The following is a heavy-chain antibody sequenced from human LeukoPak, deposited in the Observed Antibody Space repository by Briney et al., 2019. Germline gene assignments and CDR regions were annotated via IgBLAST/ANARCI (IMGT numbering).Heavy chain of an antibody. CDR3: AREAGSYDSSGYYSLYYSFDY. D-gene: IGHD3-22*01. CDR2: IYSSGTT. CDR1: GDSINSGNNY. V-gene: IGHV4-61*09. Sequence: SQTLSLTCTVSGDSINSGNNYWSWIRQPAGKGPEWIGHIYSSGTTNYNPSLKSRVTMSVDTSKNQFSLKLTSVTAADTAVYYCAREAGSYDSSGYYSLYYSFDYWGQGTLVTVSS. J-gene: IGHJ4*02.